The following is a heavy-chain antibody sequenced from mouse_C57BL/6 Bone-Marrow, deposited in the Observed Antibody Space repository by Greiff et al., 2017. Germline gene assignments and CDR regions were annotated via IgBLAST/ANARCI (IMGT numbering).Heavy chain of an antibody. D-gene: IGHD1-1*01. CDR2: ISDGGSYT. CDR3: ASYYYGSSWYFDV. V-gene: IGHV5-4*03. Sequence: EVKLMESGGGLVKPGGSLKLSCAASGFTFSSYAMSWVRQTPEKRLEWVATISDGGSYTYYPDNVKGRFTISRDNAKNNLYLQMSHLKSEDTARYYCASYYYGSSWYFDVWGTGTTVTVSS. CDR1: GFTFSSYA. J-gene: IGHJ1*03.